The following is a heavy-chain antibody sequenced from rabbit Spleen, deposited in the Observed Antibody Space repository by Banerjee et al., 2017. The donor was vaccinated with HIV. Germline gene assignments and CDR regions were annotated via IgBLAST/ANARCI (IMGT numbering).Heavy chain of an antibody. J-gene: IGHJ4*01. CDR2: IYTGNGKN. CDR1: GFSFSSGYD. CDR3: TRDDGSGHYIDGYFNL. Sequence: QEQLVESGGGLVKPGASQTLTCTASGFSFSSGYDMSWVRQAPGKGLEWIGFIYTGNGKNYYASWAKGRFTISKTSSTTVTLQVTSLTAADTATYFCTRDDGSGHYIDGYFNLWGPGTLVTVS. V-gene: IGHV1S45*01. D-gene: IGHD1-1*01.